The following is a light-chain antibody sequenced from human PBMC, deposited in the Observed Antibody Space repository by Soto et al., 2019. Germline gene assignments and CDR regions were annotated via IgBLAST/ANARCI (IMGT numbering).Light chain of an antibody. CDR1: SSDIGGSNY. CDR3: CSYAGRNNYYL. Sequence: QSVLTQPPSASGSPGQSVTISCTGGSSDIGGSNYVSWYQQRPGKVPRLIIYEVTKRPSGVPDRFSGSKSGNTASLTVSGLQADDEADYYCCSYAGRNNYYLFGPGTKLTVL. CDR2: EVT. J-gene: IGLJ1*01. V-gene: IGLV2-8*01.